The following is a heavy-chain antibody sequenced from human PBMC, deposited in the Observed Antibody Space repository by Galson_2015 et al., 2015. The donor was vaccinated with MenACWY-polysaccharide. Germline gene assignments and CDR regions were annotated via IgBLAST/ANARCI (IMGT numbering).Heavy chain of an antibody. CDR3: ARGYMVRGGYFDP. V-gene: IGHV3-48*01. CDR1: GFTFSSYL. CDR2: IGTSSSTI. J-gene: IGHJ4*01. Sequence: SLRLSCAVSGFTFSSYLMTWVRQAPGEGLEWVSYIGTSSSTISYADSVKGRFTISRDNAENSLYLQMNSLRVEDTAVYYCARGYMVRGGYFDPWGHGTLVTVSS. D-gene: IGHD3-10*01.